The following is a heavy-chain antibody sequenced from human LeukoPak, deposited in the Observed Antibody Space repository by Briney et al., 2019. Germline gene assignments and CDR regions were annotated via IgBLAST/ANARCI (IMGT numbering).Heavy chain of an antibody. Sequence: GRSLRLSCTASGFTFGDHAMSWVRQAPGKGLEWLGFIRSKAYGGTTEYAASAKGRFTISRDDSKSIAYLQMNSLTTEDTAVYYCSRGPTQQWLYSGMDVWGQGTTVIVSS. J-gene: IGHJ6*02. CDR2: IRSKAYGGTT. V-gene: IGHV3-49*04. D-gene: IGHD5-18*01. CDR3: SRGPTQQWLYSGMDV. CDR1: GFTFGDHA.